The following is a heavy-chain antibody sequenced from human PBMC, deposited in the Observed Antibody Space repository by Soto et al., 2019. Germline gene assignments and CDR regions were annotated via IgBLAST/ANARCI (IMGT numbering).Heavy chain of an antibody. CDR1: GGPITNY. J-gene: IGHJ4*02. Sequence: SETLSLTCTVSGGPITNYWSWIRQHPGKGLEWIGYIYDSGSTYYNPSLKSRVTISVDTSKNQFSLKLSSVTAADTAVYYCARSDGRYWGQGTLVTVSS. CDR2: IYDSGST. V-gene: IGHV4-59*01. CDR3: ARSDGRY.